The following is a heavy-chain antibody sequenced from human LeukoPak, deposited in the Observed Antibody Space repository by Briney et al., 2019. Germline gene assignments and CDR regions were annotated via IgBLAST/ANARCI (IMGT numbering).Heavy chain of an antibody. Sequence: SETLSLTCTVSGGSISSGGYYWSWFRQHPGKGLEWIGYRHYSGTTYYNASLKSRVTISVDTSKNQFSLKLSSATAADTAVYYCARIALEYCSGGSCYSGAFDIWGQGTMVTVSS. V-gene: IGHV4-31*03. CDR2: RHYSGTT. D-gene: IGHD2-15*01. J-gene: IGHJ3*02. CDR3: ARIALEYCSGGSCYSGAFDI. CDR1: GGSISSGGYY.